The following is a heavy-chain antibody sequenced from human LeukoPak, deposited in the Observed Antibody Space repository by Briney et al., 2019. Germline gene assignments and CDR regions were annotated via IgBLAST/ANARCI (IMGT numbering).Heavy chain of an antibody. CDR3: AKDRGRRIVVVPATKWGTFDY. J-gene: IGHJ4*02. CDR2: INQDGSEK. D-gene: IGHD2-2*01. V-gene: IGHV3-7*01. CDR1: GFTSSRYW. Sequence: GGSLRLSCAASGFTSSRYWMSWVRQAPGKGLEWVANINQDGSEKYYVDSVKGRFTISRDNAKNSLYLQMNSLRAEDTAVYYCAKDRGRRIVVVPATKWGTFDYWGQGTLVTVSS.